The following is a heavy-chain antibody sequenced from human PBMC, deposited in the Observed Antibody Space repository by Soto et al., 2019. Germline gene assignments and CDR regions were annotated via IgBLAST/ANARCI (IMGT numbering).Heavy chain of an antibody. Sequence: PGGSLRLSCAASGFTFSSYAMHWVRQAPGKGLEWVAVISYDGSNKYYADSVKGRFTISRDNSKNTLYLQMNSLRAEDTAVYYCARGADGYNWFFDYWGQGTLVTVSS. V-gene: IGHV3-30-3*01. D-gene: IGHD5-12*01. CDR2: ISYDGSNK. CDR1: GFTFSSYA. J-gene: IGHJ4*02. CDR3: ARGADGYNWFFDY.